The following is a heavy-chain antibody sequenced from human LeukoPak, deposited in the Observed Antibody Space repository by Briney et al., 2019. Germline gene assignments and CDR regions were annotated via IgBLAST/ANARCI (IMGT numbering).Heavy chain of an antibody. V-gene: IGHV1-2*02. CDR3: ARASLHNDFWSGYYTFYFDY. J-gene: IGHJ4*02. CDR2: INPNSGGT. CDR1: GGTFTGYY. D-gene: IGHD3-3*01. Sequence: ASVKVSCKASGGTFTGYYMHWVRQAPGQGLEWMGWINPNSGGTNYAQKFQGRVTMTRGTSISTAYMELSRLRSDDTAVYYCARASLHNDFWSGYYTFYFDYWGQGTLVTVSS.